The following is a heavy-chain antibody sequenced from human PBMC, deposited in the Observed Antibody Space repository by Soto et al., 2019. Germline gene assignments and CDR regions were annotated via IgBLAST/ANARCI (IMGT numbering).Heavy chain of an antibody. CDR3: ARLDVDTAMLEY. D-gene: IGHD5-18*01. CDR2: IYYSGST. CDR1: GGSISSGGYY. J-gene: IGHJ4*02. V-gene: IGHV4-31*03. Sequence: KPSETLSLTFTVSGGSISSGGYYWSCIRQHPGKGLEWIGYIYYSGSTYYNPSLKSRVTISVDTSKNQFSLKLSPVTAADTAVYYXARLDVDTAMLEYWGPGTLLNVFS.